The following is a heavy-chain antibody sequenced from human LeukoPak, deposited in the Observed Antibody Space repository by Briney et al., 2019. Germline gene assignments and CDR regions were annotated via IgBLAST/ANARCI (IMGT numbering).Heavy chain of an antibody. D-gene: IGHD5-12*01. J-gene: IGHJ4*02. CDR1: GFTFSSYA. CDR3: ARGGGYRGYGQDY. Sequence: GGSLRLSCAASGFTFSSYAMHWARQAPGKGLEYVSAISSNGDSTYYANSVKGRFTISRDNSKNTLYLQMGSLRVEDMAVYYCARGGGYRGYGQDYWGQGTLVTVSS. CDR2: ISSNGDST. V-gene: IGHV3-64*01.